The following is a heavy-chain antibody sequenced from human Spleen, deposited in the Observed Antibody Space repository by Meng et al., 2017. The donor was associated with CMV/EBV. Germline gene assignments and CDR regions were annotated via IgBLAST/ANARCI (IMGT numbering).Heavy chain of an antibody. CDR3: ARDSKLGDFWSGYHRYYGMDV. Sequence: GESLKISCAASGFSFRTYWITWVRQAPGKGLEWVANIKQDGSEKTYVDSVKGRFTISRDNAKNSLYLQMNSLRAEDTAVYYCARDSKLGDFWSGYHRYYGMDVWGQGTTVTVSS. CDR1: GFSFRTYW. V-gene: IGHV3-7*01. D-gene: IGHD3-3*01. J-gene: IGHJ6*02. CDR2: IKQDGSEK.